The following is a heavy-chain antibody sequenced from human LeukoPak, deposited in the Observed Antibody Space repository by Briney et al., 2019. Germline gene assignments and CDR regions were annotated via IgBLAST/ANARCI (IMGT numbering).Heavy chain of an antibody. D-gene: IGHD3-10*01. V-gene: IGHV3-30*04. CDR3: ARVGRSRFGAFYYYMDV. CDR1: GFTFSSYA. Sequence: PGRSLRLSCAASGFTFSSYAMHWVRQAPGKGLEWVAVISYDGSNKYYADSVKGRFTISRDNSKNTLYLQMNSLRAEDTAVYYCARVGRSRFGAFYYYMDVWGKGTTVTVSS. CDR2: ISYDGSNK. J-gene: IGHJ6*03.